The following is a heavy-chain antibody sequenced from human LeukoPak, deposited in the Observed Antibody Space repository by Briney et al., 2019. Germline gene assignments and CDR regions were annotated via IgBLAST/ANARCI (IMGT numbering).Heavy chain of an antibody. D-gene: IGHD6-19*01. CDR1: GGSFSGYY. CDR3: AIRIAVAGTGTIDY. V-gene: IGHV4-34*01. J-gene: IGHJ4*02. Sequence: YPSETLSLTCAVYGGSFSGYYWSWSRQPPGKGLEWIGEINHSGSTNYNPSLKNRVTISVDTSKNQFSLKLSSVTAADTAVYYCAIRIAVAGTGTIDYWGQGTLVTVSS. CDR2: INHSGST.